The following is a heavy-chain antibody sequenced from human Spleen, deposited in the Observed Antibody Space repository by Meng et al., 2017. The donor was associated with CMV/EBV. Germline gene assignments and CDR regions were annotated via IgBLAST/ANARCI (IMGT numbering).Heavy chain of an antibody. CDR1: GDSLSSNT. Sequence: SGDSLSSNTISWMRQTPGQGLEWMGRIIPILGIANYAQKFQGRVTITADKSTSTAYMELSRLRSEDTAVYYCARDRLDYYGSGSSGPWGQGTLVTVSS. CDR3: ARDRLDYYGSGSSGP. CDR2: IIPILGIA. J-gene: IGHJ5*02. V-gene: IGHV1-69*04. D-gene: IGHD3-10*01.